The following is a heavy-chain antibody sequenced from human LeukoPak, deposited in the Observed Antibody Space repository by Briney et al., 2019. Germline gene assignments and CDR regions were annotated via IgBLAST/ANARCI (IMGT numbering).Heavy chain of an antibody. CDR2: INPNSGGT. CDR1: GYTFTSYY. D-gene: IGHD3-22*01. CDR3: ARDRGTYYYDSSGPWEDY. V-gene: IGHV1-2*02. Sequence: GASVKVSCKASGYTFTSYYMHWVRQAPGQGLEWMGWINPNSGGTNYAQKFQGRVTMTRDTSISTAYMELSRLRSDDTAVYYCARDRGTYYYDSSGPWEDYWGQGTLVTVSS. J-gene: IGHJ4*02.